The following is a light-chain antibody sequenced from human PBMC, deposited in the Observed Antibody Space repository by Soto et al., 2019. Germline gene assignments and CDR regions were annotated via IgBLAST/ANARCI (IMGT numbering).Light chain of an antibody. CDR1: SSDVGYYNL. CDR3: CSYAGSTTHYV. V-gene: IGLV2-23*02. J-gene: IGLJ1*01. CDR2: EVN. Sequence: QSVLTQPAAVSGSTGQSITISCTGTSSDVGYYNLVSWYQQHPGKAPKLIIYEVNKRPSGFSNRFSGSKPGNTSSLTISGLQAEEEADYYCCSYAGSTTHYVFGTGTKVTVL.